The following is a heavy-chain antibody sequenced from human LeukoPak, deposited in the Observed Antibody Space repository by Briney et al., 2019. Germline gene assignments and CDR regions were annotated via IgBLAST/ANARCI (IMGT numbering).Heavy chain of an antibody. D-gene: IGHD5-18*01. Sequence: GGSLRLSCSPSGFTLASYSMSWVRQAPGKGLQWVSFISGSGNNVLYADSVKGRFTISRGNANNSLYLQMNSLRAEDTAVYYCARGQLWKDYWGQGTLVTVSS. CDR3: ARGQLWKDY. V-gene: IGHV3-11*01. CDR2: ISGSGNNV. CDR1: GFTLASYS. J-gene: IGHJ4*02.